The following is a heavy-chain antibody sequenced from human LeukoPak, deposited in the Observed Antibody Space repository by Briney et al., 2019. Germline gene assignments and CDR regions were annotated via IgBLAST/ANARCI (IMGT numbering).Heavy chain of an antibody. V-gene: IGHV4-34*01. CDR1: GGSFSGYY. Sequence: SETLSLTCAVYGGSFSGYYWSWIRQPPGKGLEWIGEINHSGSTNYNPSLKSRVTISVDTSKNQFSLKLSSVTAADTAVYYCARPIRRYCSSTSCYSMDVWGKGTTVTVSS. D-gene: IGHD2-2*01. CDR3: ARPIRRYCSSTSCYSMDV. CDR2: INHSGST. J-gene: IGHJ6*04.